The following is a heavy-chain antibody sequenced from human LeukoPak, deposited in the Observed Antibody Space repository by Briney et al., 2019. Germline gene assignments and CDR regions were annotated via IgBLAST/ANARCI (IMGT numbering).Heavy chain of an antibody. V-gene: IGHV4-39*01. J-gene: IGHJ3*02. Sequence: SETLSLTCTVSGGSISSSSYYWGWIRQPPGKGLEWIGSIYYSGSTYYNPSLKSRVTISVDTSKNQFSLKLSSVTAADTAVYYCARHRMYYYDSSGRGVADAFDIWAKGQWSPSLQ. CDR2: IYYSGST. D-gene: IGHD3-22*01. CDR3: ARHRMYYYDSSGRGVADAFDI. CDR1: GGSISSSSYY.